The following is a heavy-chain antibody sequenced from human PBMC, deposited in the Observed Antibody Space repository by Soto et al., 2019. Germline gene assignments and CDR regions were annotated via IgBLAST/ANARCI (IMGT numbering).Heavy chain of an antibody. Sequence: QIQLVQSGAEVKNPGASVKVSCKASGYPFTHYGITWVRQAPGQGLEWMGWISPFNGNTYYAQKLQGRVTMTTDTSTSTVYMELRSLRSDDTAVYHCARDQSFDRNDYYGRDVWGQGTTVTVAS. CDR2: ISPFNGNT. V-gene: IGHV1-18*01. CDR3: ARDQSFDRNDYYGRDV. CDR1: GYPFTHYG. J-gene: IGHJ6*02.